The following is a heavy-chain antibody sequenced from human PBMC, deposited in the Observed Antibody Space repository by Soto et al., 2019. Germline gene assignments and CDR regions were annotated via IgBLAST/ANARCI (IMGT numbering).Heavy chain of an antibody. D-gene: IGHD6-6*01. V-gene: IGHV4-4*08. CDR3: ASSSGHQGDFFYYNGMDV. CDR2: VYTSDYT. J-gene: IGHJ6*02. CDR1: GASIRSYY. Sequence: PSETLSLTCSVSGASIRSYYWHWTRQPPGKGLEWIGYVYTSDYTRYSSSLKSRVTISVDTSKTHFYLRLNSLTAADTAVYYCASSSGHQGDFFYYNGMDVWGQGTTVTVSS.